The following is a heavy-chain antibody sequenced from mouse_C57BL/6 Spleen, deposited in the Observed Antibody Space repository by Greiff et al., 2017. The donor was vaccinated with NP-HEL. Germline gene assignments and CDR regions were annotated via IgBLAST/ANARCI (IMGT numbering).Heavy chain of an antibody. Sequence: EVQLQQSGPELVKPGASVKISCKASGYTFTDYYMNWVKQSHGKSLEWIGDINPNNGGTSYNQKFKGKATLTVDKSSSTAYMELRSLTSEDSAVYYWARDFLYYFDYWGQGTTLTVSS. CDR3: ARDFLYYFDY. CDR1: GYTFTDYY. V-gene: IGHV1-26*01. CDR2: INPNNGGT. J-gene: IGHJ2*01.